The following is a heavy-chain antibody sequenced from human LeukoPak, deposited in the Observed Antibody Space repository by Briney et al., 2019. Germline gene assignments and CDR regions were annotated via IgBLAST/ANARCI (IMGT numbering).Heavy chain of an antibody. Sequence: ASVKVSCKASGYTFTSYYMHWVRQAPGQGLEWMGIINPSGGSTSYAQKFQGRVTMTRDTSTSTVYMELSSLRSEDTAVYYCARGGLDYYGSGSKNYYYYYMDVWGKGTTVTVSS. CDR2: INPSGGST. CDR3: ARGGLDYYGSGSKNYYYYYMDV. D-gene: IGHD3-10*01. CDR1: GYTFTSYY. V-gene: IGHV1-46*01. J-gene: IGHJ6*03.